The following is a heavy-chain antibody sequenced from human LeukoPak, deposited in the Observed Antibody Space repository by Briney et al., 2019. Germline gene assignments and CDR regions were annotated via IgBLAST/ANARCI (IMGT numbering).Heavy chain of an antibody. CDR3: ARRAMVTYNDAFDI. V-gene: IGHV3-21*01. D-gene: IGHD5-18*01. CDR2: ISSSSSYI. J-gene: IGHJ3*02. CDR1: GFTFSNYW. Sequence: GGSLRLSCEGSGFTFSNYWMGWVRQAPGKGLEWVSSISSSSSYIYYADSVKGRFTISRDNAKNSLYLQMNSLRAEDTAVYYCARRAMVTYNDAFDIWGQGTMVTVSS.